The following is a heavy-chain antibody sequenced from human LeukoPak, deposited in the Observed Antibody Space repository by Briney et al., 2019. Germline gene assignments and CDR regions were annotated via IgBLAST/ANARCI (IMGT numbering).Heavy chain of an antibody. Sequence: WASVKVSCKASGGTFSSYAISWVRQAPGQGLEWMGGIIPIFGTANYAQKFQGRVTITADESTSTAYMELSSLRSEDTAVYYCARVAPDPRTTTYGMDVWGQGTTVTVSS. V-gene: IGHV1-69*13. CDR2: IIPIFGTA. J-gene: IGHJ6*02. CDR3: ARVAPDPRTTTYGMDV. CDR1: GGTFSSYA. D-gene: IGHD1-14*01.